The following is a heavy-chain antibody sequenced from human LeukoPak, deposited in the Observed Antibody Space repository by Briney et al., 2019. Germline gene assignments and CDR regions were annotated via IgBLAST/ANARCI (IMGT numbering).Heavy chain of an antibody. CDR3: ARDGGRYFDY. D-gene: IGHD3-16*01. V-gene: IGHV4-30-2*01. CDR2: IYHSGST. Sequence: SQTLSLTCTVSGGSISRGGYYWSWIRQPPGKGLEWIGYIYHSGSTYYNPSLKSRVTISVDTSKNQFSLKLSSVTAADTAVYYCARDGGRYFDYWGQGTLVTVSS. J-gene: IGHJ4*02. CDR1: GGSISRGGYY.